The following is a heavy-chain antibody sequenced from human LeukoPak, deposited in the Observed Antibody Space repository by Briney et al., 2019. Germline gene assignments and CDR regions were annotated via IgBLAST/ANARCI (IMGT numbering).Heavy chain of an antibody. V-gene: IGHV4-59*08. CDR3: ARLLGSTSYRGDYYYYYGMDV. CDR1: GGSISSHY. J-gene: IGHJ6*02. Sequence: SETLSLTCTVSGGSISSHYWSWIRQPPGKGLEWIGYIYYSGSTNYNPSLKSRVTISVDTSKNQFSLKLSSVTAADTAVYYCARLLGSTSYRGDYYYYYGMDVWGQGTTVTVSS. D-gene: IGHD2-2*01. CDR2: IYYSGST.